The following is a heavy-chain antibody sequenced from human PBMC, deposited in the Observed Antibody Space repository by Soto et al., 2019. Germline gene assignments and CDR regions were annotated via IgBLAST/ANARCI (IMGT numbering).Heavy chain of an antibody. J-gene: IGHJ5*02. V-gene: IGHV1-2*02. CDR3: ARDYPPDYYDSSGYYFGGWFDL. CDR2: INPNSGGT. D-gene: IGHD3-22*01. Sequence: VKVSCKASGYTFTGYYMHWVRQAPGQGLEWMGWINPNSGGTNYAQKFQGRVTMTRDTSISTAYMELSRLRFDDTAVYYCARDYPPDYYDSSGYYFGGWFDLWGQGTLVTVSS. CDR1: GYTFTGYY.